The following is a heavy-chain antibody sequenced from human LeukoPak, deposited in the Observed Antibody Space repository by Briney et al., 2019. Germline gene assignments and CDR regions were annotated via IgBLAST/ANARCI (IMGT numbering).Heavy chain of an antibody. Sequence: ASVKVSCKASGYTFTAYYMHWVRQAPGQGPEWMGWINPNTGDTKYEQKFQGRVTMTRDTTISTAYLELSRLTSDDTAVYYCASYPRYVSTPPFDYWGQGTLVTVSS. J-gene: IGHJ4*02. CDR3: ASYPRYVSTPPFDY. CDR1: GYTFTAYY. CDR2: INPNTGDT. V-gene: IGHV1-2*02. D-gene: IGHD2-15*01.